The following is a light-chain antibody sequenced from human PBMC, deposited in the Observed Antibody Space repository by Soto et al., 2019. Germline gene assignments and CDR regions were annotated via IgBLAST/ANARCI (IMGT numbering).Light chain of an antibody. Sequence: QSVLTQPPSVSGAPGQRVTITCTGSSSNIGAGYDVHWYQQLPGTAPKLLIYGNSNRPSGVPVRFSGSKFGTSASLAITGLQAEDEADYYCQSYDSSLSGVLFGGGTKLTVL. CDR2: GNS. CDR3: QSYDSSLSGVL. V-gene: IGLV1-40*01. J-gene: IGLJ2*01. CDR1: SSNIGAGYD.